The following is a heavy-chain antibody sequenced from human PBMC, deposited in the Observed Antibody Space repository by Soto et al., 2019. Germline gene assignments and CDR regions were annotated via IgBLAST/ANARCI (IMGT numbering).Heavy chain of an antibody. Sequence: GGSLRLSCAASGFTFSRYRMNWVRQAPGKGLEWVSYISRSSSTIYYADSVKGRFTISRDNGKNSLYLQMSSLRDEDTAVYYCARDQHESSGYFGFFDSWGQGTLVTVSS. D-gene: IGHD3-22*01. CDR1: GFTFSRYR. CDR2: ISRSSSTI. J-gene: IGHJ4*02. CDR3: ARDQHESSGYFGFFDS. V-gene: IGHV3-48*02.